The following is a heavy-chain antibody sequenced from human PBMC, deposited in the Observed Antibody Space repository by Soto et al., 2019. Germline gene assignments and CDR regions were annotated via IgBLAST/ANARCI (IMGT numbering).Heavy chain of an antibody. J-gene: IGHJ5*02. CDR2: VYYSGST. Sequence: QLQLQESGPGLVKPSETLSLNCSVSGGSIRTTSHYWGWIRQPPGKGLQWIGTVYYSGSTYYNPSLQSRVTISVDTSKNHFSLKLSSVTAADTAVYYCARCGGSGSGASCYFSFDPWGQGTRVTVSS. CDR3: ARCGGSGSGASCYFSFDP. V-gene: IGHV4-39*02. D-gene: IGHD2-2*01. CDR1: GGSIRTTSHY.